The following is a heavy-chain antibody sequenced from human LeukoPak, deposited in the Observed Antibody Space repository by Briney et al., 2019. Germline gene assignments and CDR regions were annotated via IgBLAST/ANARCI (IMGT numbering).Heavy chain of an antibody. J-gene: IGHJ4*02. CDR2: INWNGGST. Sequence: GGSLRLSCAASGFTFDDYGMSWVRQAPGKGLEWVSGINWNGGSTGYADSVKGRLTISRDNAKNSLYLQMNSLRAEDTALYYCARGGGGYCSGGSCYTYYFDYWGQGTLVTVSS. D-gene: IGHD2-15*01. CDR1: GFTFDDYG. V-gene: IGHV3-20*04. CDR3: ARGGGGYCSGGSCYTYYFDY.